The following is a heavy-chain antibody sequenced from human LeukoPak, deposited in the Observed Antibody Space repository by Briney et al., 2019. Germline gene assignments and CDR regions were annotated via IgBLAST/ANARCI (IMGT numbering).Heavy chain of an antibody. D-gene: IGHD1/OR15-1a*01. CDR2: IKQGGSAK. Sequence: PGGSLRLSCAASGFTFSTYWMNWVGQAPGKGREWVANIKQGGSAKNYVDSVKGRLTISRDNDNNSLYLQMNSVTVEDTAMYYCAGGEPYIVNKWGQGTLVTVSS. CDR3: AGGEPYIVNK. J-gene: IGHJ4*02. V-gene: IGHV3-7*04. CDR1: GFTFSTYW.